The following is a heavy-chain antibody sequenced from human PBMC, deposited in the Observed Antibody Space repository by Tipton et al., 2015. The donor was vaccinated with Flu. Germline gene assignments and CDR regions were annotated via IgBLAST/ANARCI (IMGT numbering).Heavy chain of an antibody. J-gene: IGHJ6*02. Sequence: SLRLSCAASGFNFSRYVMHWVRQAPGKGLEWVATVWYDGSKKYYTESVKGRFSISRDNSKNTMYLQMNSLRVEDTAVYYCAKDQETTGWYSPYYHYGLDVWGQGTTVIVSS. V-gene: IGHV3-33*06. CDR2: VWYDGSKK. CDR1: GFNFSRYV. D-gene: IGHD6-19*01. CDR3: AKDQETTGWYSPYYHYGLDV.